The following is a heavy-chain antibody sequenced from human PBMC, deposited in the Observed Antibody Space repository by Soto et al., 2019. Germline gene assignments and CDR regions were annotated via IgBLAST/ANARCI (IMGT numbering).Heavy chain of an antibody. J-gene: IGHJ4*02. CDR2: IYYSGST. CDR3: ASTQMYYYDSSGYYQYYFDY. V-gene: IGHV4-59*01. D-gene: IGHD3-22*01. Sequence: SETLSLTCTVSGGSISSYYWSRIRQPPGKGLEWIGYIYYSGSTNYNPSLKSRVTISVDTSKNQFSLKLSSVTAADTAVYYCASTQMYYYDSSGYYQYYFDYWGQGTLVTVSS. CDR1: GGSISSYY.